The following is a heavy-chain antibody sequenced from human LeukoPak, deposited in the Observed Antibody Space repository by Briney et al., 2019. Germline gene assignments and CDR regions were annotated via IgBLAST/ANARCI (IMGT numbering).Heavy chain of an antibody. CDR2: IYSGGNT. V-gene: IGHV3-66*01. CDR1: GFTFSSFA. J-gene: IGHJ4*02. D-gene: IGHD4-23*01. CDR3: ARDSGTTVGYFDY. Sequence: GGSLRLSCAASGFTFSSFAMSWVRQAPGRGLEWVSVIYSGGNTYYADSVKGRFTISRDNSKNTLYLQMNSLRAEDTAVYYCARDSGTTVGYFDYWGQGTLVTVSS.